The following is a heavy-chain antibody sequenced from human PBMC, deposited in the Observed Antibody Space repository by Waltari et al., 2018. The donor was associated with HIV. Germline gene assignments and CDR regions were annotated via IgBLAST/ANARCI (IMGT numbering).Heavy chain of an antibody. J-gene: IGHJ3*02. Sequence: QVQLVQSGAEVKKPGSSVKVSCKASGGTFSSYAISWVRQATGQGLEWLGGIIPSFSTAKYAQKFQGRVTITADESTSTAYMELSSLRSEDTAVYYCARDGSVVVPGADAFDIWGQGTMVTVSS. CDR2: IIPSFSTA. V-gene: IGHV1-69*01. CDR1: GGTFSSYA. D-gene: IGHD2-21*01. CDR3: ARDGSVVVPGADAFDI.